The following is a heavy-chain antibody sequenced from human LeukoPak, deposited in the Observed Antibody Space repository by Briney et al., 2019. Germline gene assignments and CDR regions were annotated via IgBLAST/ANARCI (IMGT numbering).Heavy chain of an antibody. CDR1: GYTFTGYY. V-gene: IGHV1-2*02. D-gene: IGHD4-17*01. CDR2: ISPNSGGT. CDR3: ARGSSDDYGDPVDY. Sequence: ASVKVFCKASGYTFTGYYMHWVRQAPGQGLEWMGWISPNSGGTNYAQKFQGRVTMTRDTSIGTAYMELSRLRSDDTAVYYCARGSSDDYGDPVDYWGQGTLVTVSS. J-gene: IGHJ4*02.